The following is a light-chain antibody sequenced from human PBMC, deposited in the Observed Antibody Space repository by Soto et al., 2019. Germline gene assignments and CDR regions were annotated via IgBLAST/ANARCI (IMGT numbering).Light chain of an antibody. V-gene: IGKV3-11*01. CDR2: DVS. CDR3: QQRYNSPSA. J-gene: IGKJ5*01. Sequence: DIVLTQSPAILSSSPGERATLSCRASQSVSSCLAWYQQKPGQAPRLLIYDVSSRATGIAARFSGSGSGTDFTLTISSLEPEDFAVYYCQQRYNSPSAFGQGTRLEIK. CDR1: QSVSSC.